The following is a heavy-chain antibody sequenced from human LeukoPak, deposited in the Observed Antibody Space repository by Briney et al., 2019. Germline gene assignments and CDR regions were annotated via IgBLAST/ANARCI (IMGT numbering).Heavy chain of an antibody. CDR2: INHSGST. CDR3: ARGSITMVRGVLRNFDY. CDR1: GGSFSGYY. Sequence: KSSETLSLTCAVYGGSFSGYYWSWIRQPPGKGLEWIGEINHSGSTNYNPSLKSRVTISVDTSKNQFSLKLSSVTAADTAVYYCARGSITMVRGVLRNFDYWGQGTLVTVSS. D-gene: IGHD3-10*01. V-gene: IGHV4-34*01. J-gene: IGHJ4*02.